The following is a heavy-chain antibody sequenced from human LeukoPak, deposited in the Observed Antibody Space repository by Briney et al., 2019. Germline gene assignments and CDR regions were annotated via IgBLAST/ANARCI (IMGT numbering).Heavy chain of an antibody. V-gene: IGHV4-4*07. Sequence: SETLSLTCTVSGASISPYYWTWIRQPAGKGLEWIGHIYTSGSTNYNPSLKGRVTMSLDTSKSQLSLKLNSVTAADTAVYCAKEGMTRGVIDYWGQGVLVTVSS. CDR3: AKEGMTRGVIDY. J-gene: IGHJ4*02. CDR2: IYTSGST. CDR1: GASISPYY. D-gene: IGHD3-10*01.